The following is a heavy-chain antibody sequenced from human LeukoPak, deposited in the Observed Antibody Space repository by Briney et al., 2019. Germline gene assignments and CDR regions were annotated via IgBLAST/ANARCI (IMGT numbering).Heavy chain of an antibody. CDR2: ISSSGSTI. CDR3: ARDRGKRELLPSDY. CDR1: GFTFNRYS. V-gene: IGHV3-48*04. Sequence: PGGSLRLSCAASGFTFNRYSMNWVRQAPGKGLEWVSYISSSGSTIYYADSVKGRFTISRDNAKNSLYLQMNSLRAEDTAVYYCARDRGKRELLPSDYWGQGTLVTVSS. D-gene: IGHD1-26*01. J-gene: IGHJ4*02.